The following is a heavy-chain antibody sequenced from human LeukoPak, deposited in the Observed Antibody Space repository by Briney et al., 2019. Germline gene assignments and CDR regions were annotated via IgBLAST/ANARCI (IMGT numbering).Heavy chain of an antibody. CDR3: ARGPDYYGSGSCGDY. CDR2: INHSGST. J-gene: IGHJ4*02. CDR1: GGSFSGYY. D-gene: IGHD3-10*01. V-gene: IGHV4-34*01. Sequence: SETLSLTCAVYGGSFSGYYWSWIRQPPGKGLEWMGEINHSGSTNYNPSLKSRVTISVDTSKNQFSLKLSSVTAADTAVYYCARGPDYYGSGSCGDYWGQGTLVTVSS.